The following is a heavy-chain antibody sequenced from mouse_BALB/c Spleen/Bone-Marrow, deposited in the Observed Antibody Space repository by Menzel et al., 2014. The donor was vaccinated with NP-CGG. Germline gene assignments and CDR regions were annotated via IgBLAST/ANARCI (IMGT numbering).Heavy chain of an antibody. J-gene: IGHJ2*01. V-gene: IGHV1-26*01. Sequence: VQLKESGLELVRPGASMKISCQASGYSFTGYAMNWVKQSHGKNLEWIGLINPYNGGTSYNQKFKGKATLTVDKSSSTAYMELLSLTAEDSAVYYCARYYRYDFDNWGRGTTLTVSS. CDR1: GYSFTGYA. D-gene: IGHD2-14*01. CDR2: INPYNGGT. CDR3: ARYYRYDFDN.